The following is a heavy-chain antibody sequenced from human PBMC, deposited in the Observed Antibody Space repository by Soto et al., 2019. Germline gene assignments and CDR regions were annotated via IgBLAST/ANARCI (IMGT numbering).Heavy chain of an antibody. D-gene: IGHD2-15*01. CDR2: INPNSGGT. Sequence: ASVKVSCKASGGTFSSYAISWVRQAPGQGLEWMGWINPNSGGTNYAQKFQGRVTMTRDTSISTAYMELSRLRSDDTAVYYCARVPSTTRYCSGGSCYLTDYWGQGTLVTVSS. CDR1: GGTFSSYA. V-gene: IGHV1-2*02. J-gene: IGHJ4*02. CDR3: ARVPSTTRYCSGGSCYLTDY.